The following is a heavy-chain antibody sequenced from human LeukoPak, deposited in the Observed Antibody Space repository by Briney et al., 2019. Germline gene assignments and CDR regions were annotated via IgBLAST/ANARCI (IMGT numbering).Heavy chain of an antibody. V-gene: IGHV3-7*01. J-gene: IGHJ4*02. CDR2: IKEDGSET. CDR3: ARETPRRGETRDGYR. CDR1: GFTFSSYW. Sequence: GGSLRLSCTTSGFTFSSYWMSWVRQVPGKGLECLANIKEDGSETYYADSVKGRFTISRDNPKNLLFLQINSLRVEDTAVYYCARETPRRGETRDGYRWGQGTVVTVSS. D-gene: IGHD5-24*01.